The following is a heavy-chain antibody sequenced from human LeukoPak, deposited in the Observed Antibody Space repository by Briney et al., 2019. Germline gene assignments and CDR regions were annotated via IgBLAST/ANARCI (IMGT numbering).Heavy chain of an antibody. V-gene: IGHV3-21*01. D-gene: IGHD1-26*01. CDR3: ARDYGGSYSDY. CDR2: ISSSSSYI. J-gene: IGHJ4*02. Sequence: GGSLRLSCAASGFTSSSYSMNWVRQAPGKGLEWVSSISSSSSYIYYPDPVKGRFTISRDNAKNSLYLQMNSLRAEDTAVYYCARDYGGSYSDYWGRGTLVTVSS. CDR1: GFTSSSYS.